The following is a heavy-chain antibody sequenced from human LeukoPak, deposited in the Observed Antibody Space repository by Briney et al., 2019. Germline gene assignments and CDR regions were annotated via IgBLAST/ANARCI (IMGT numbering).Heavy chain of an antibody. D-gene: IGHD4-23*01. CDR1: GFTFSTNS. CDR2: IGISSSHT. V-gene: IGHV3-21*01. Sequence: GSLRLSFAASGFTFSTNSMNWVRQAPGKGLEWVSSIGISSSHTFYADSVKGRFTISRDNAENSVYLQMNSLRAEDTAVYYCAKDLTTVATPYYYYYMDVWGKGTTVTVSS. CDR3: AKDLTTVATPYYYYYMDV. J-gene: IGHJ6*03.